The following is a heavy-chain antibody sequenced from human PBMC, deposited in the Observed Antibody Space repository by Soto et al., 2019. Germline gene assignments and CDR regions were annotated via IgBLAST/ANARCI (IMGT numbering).Heavy chain of an antibody. CDR2: IYYSGST. Sequence: SETLSLTCTVSGGSISSYYWSWIRQPPGKGLEWIGYIYYSGSTDYNPSLKSRVTISVDTSKNQFSLKLSSVTAADTAVYYCAREGRGGGAVAGTGPWGQGTLVTVSS. D-gene: IGHD6-19*01. V-gene: IGHV4-59*01. CDR3: AREGRGGGAVAGTGP. CDR1: GGSISSYY. J-gene: IGHJ5*02.